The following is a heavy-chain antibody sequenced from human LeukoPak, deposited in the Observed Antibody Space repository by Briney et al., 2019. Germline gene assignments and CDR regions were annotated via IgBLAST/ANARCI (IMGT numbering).Heavy chain of an antibody. CDR3: ARLSPRRATY. CDR1: GGSISSGSYY. V-gene: IGHV4-61*02. J-gene: IGHJ4*02. CDR2: IYTSGST. Sequence: SETLSLTCTVSGGSISSGSYYWSWIRQPAGKGLEWIGRIYTSGSTNYNPSLKSQVTISVDTSKNQFSLKLSSVTAADTAVYYCARLSPRRATYWGQGTLVTVSS. D-gene: IGHD3-16*02.